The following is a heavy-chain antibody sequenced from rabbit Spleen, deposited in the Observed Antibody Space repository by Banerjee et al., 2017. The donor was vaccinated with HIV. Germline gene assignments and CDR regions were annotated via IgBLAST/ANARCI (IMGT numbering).Heavy chain of an antibody. CDR1: GFTLSSYY. V-gene: IGHV1S7*01. Sequence: QQLEESRGGLVQPGGSLKLSCKASGFTLSSYYMNWVRQAPGKGLEWIGYIDPVFGITYYANWVNGRFSISRENAQNTVFLQMTSLTAADTATYFCARDGAGGSYFALWGPGTLVTVS. CDR2: IDPVFGIT. CDR3: ARDGAGGSYFAL. J-gene: IGHJ6*01. D-gene: IGHD8-1*01.